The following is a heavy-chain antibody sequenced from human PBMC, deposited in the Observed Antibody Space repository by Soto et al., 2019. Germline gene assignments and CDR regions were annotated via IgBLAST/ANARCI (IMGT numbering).Heavy chain of an antibody. CDR2: INPNSGGT. CDR3: ARAFSSSLVGHYYYGMDV. D-gene: IGHD6-6*01. Sequence: ASVKVSCKASGYTFTGYYMHWVRQAPGQGLEWMGWINPNSGGTNYAQKFQGWVTMTRDTSISTAYMELSRLRSDDTAVYYCARAFSSSLVGHYYYGMDVWGQGTTVTVSS. J-gene: IGHJ6*02. CDR1: GYTFTGYY. V-gene: IGHV1-2*04.